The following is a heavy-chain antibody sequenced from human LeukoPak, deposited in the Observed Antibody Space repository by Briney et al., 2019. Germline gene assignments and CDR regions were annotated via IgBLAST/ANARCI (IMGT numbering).Heavy chain of an antibody. J-gene: IGHJ1*01. V-gene: IGHV1-69-2*01. D-gene: IGHD3-10*01. Sequence: ASVKISCKVSGYTFTDYYMHWVQQAPGKGLEWMGLVDPEDGETIYAEKFQGRVTMTRDTSISTAYMELSRLRSDDTAVYYCARDNYGSGSYYPSGEYCQHWGQGTLVTVSS. CDR3: ARDNYGSGSYYPSGEYCQH. CDR1: GYTFTDYY. CDR2: VDPEDGET.